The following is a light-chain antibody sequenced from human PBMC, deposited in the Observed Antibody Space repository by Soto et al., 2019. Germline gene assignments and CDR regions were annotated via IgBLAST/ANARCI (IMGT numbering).Light chain of an antibody. Sequence: ELVLIQSPANLAALRGGGVTLSCRASQYINTRLAWYQHRPGQAPRLLIYGASSRATGIPDRFSVSGSGTDVTLAIESRDSEDFEVYVGQQYCDLPGRFGQGTKVDIK. CDR2: GAS. J-gene: IGKJ1*01. V-gene: IGKV3-20*01. CDR3: QQYCDLPGR. CDR1: QYINTR.